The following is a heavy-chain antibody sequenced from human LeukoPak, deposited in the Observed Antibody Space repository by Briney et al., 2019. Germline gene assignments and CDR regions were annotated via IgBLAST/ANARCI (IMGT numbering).Heavy chain of an antibody. D-gene: IGHD2-2*01. CDR3: ARGPRRIVVLPTPFDP. V-gene: IGHV3-48*01. J-gene: IGHJ5*02. CDR1: GFTFSSYS. CDR2: ISSSSSTI. Sequence: PGGSLRLSCAASGFTFSSYSMNWVRQAPGQGLEWVSYISSSSSTIYYADSVKGRFTISRDNAKNSLYLQMSSLRAEDTAVYYCARGPRRIVVLPTPFDPWGQGTLVTVSS.